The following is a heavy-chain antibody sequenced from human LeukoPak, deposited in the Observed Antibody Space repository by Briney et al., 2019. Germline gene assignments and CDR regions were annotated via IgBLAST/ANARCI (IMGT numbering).Heavy chain of an antibody. V-gene: IGHV4-61*02. J-gene: IGHJ4*02. CDR2: VHSSGDI. Sequence: PSETLSLTCSVSGVSITSGSYYWGWIRQSAGKGLEWIGRVHSSGDIYHNAAFRSRAAVSGDASKNQFSLQLNSVTAADTAGYYCARGASPKDAVFFDYWGQGALITVSS. CDR1: GVSITSGSYY. CDR3: ARGASPKDAVFFDY. D-gene: IGHD3-16*01.